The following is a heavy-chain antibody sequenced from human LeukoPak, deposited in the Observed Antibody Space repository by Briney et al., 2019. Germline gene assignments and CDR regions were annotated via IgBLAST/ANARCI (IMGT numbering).Heavy chain of an antibody. V-gene: IGHV4-39*01. J-gene: IGHJ5*02. CDR2: IYHSGNI. CDR3: ARQESCTNGVCYVGWFDP. CDR1: GGSISNSNDY. Sequence: SETLSLTCTVSGGSISNSNDYWAWIRQPPGKGLEWIGSIYHSGNIFQNRSLASRVTISVDTSKNQFSLNLNSVTAADTAVYYCARQESCTNGVCYVGWFDPWGQGTLVTVSS. D-gene: IGHD2-8*01.